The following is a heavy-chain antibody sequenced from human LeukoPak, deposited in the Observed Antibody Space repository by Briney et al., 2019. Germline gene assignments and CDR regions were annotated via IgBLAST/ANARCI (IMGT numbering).Heavy chain of an antibody. CDR2: INHSGST. Sequence: SETLSLTCAVYGGSFSGYYWSWIRQPPGKGLEWIGEINHSGSTNYNPSLKSRVTISVDTSKNQFSLKLSSVAAADTAVYYCARLRHKPGPARSGYFDYWGQGTLVTVSS. J-gene: IGHJ4*02. CDR3: ARLRHKPGPARSGYFDY. CDR1: GGSFSGYY. V-gene: IGHV4-34*01.